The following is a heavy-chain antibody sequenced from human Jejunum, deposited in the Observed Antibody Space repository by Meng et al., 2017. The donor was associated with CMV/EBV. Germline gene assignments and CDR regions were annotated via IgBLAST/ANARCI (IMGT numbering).Heavy chain of an antibody. CDR1: GFTFSTYN. Sequence: EGLRVALGGGLVKPGGSLRLSCIGSGFTFSTYNMNWVRQAPGKGLEWVSSISSRSRYINYADSVKGRFTISRDNAENSLYLQMNSLRVEDTAVYYCARDIDHWGQGTLVTVSS. V-gene: IGHV3-21*01. CDR3: ARDIDH. J-gene: IGHJ5*02. CDR2: ISSRSRYI.